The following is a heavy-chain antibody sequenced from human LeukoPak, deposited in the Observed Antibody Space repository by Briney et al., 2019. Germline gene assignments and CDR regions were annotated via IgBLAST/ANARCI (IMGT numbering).Heavy chain of an antibody. CDR3: AVKGRGRITGTEDY. D-gene: IGHD1-20*01. J-gene: IGHJ4*02. CDR2: IYSGGST. CDR1: GFTFSSYG. Sequence: PGGSLRLSCAASGFTFSSYGMHWVRQAPGKGLEWVSVIYSGGSTYYADSVKGRFTISRDNSKNTLYLQMNSLRAEDTAVYYCAVKGRGRITGTEDYWGQGTLVTVSS. V-gene: IGHV3-NL1*01.